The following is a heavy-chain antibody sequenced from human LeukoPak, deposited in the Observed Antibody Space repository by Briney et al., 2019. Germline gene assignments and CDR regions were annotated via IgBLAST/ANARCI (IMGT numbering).Heavy chain of an antibody. J-gene: IGHJ5*02. Sequence: GASVKVSCKAFGFTFTSSAMQWVRQARGQRLEWIGWIVVGSDNTNYAQKFQERVTITRDMSTSTAYMELSSLRSDDTAVYYCTADPYYDASGPPRWFDPWGQGTLVTVSS. CDR1: GFTFTSSA. V-gene: IGHV1-58*02. CDR3: TADPYYDASGPPRWFDP. CDR2: IVVGSDNT. D-gene: IGHD3-22*01.